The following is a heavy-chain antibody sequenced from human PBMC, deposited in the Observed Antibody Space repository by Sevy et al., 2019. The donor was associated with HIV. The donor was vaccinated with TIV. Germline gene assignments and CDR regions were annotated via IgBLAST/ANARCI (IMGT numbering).Heavy chain of an antibody. J-gene: IGHJ4*02. D-gene: IGHD5-18*01. Sequence: GGSLRLSCAASGFTFSSYAMHWVRQAPGKGLEWVAVISYDGSNKYYADSVKGRFTISRDNSKNTLYLQMNSLRAEDTAVYYCVREGVGGYSYSLDCWGQGTLVTVS. CDR2: ISYDGSNK. V-gene: IGHV3-30*04. CDR3: VREGVGGYSYSLDC. CDR1: GFTFSSYA.